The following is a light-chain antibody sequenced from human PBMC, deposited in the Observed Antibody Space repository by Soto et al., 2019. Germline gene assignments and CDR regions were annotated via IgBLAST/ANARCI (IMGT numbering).Light chain of an antibody. CDR3: QKYDKWPWT. CDR1: QSVSNNF. CDR2: DAS. Sequence: VVLTQFPGTLSLSPGETATLSCGASQSVSNNFLGWYQQKPGLPPRLLIYDASSRANGIPERFSGRGSGTQFTLTISRLEPEDFAVYYCQKYDKWPWTFGQGTKVDIK. J-gene: IGKJ1*01. V-gene: IGKV3D-20*01.